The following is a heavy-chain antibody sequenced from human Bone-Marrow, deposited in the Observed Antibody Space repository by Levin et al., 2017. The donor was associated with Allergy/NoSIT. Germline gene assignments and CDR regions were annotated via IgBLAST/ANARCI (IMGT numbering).Heavy chain of an antibody. V-gene: IGHV4-39*01. J-gene: IGHJ4*02. Sequence: LSQTLSLTCIVSSGSISSHNYNWGWIRQPPGKGLEWIGTIYYSRSTYYNPSLTSRVTISVDTSKNQFSLELPSLTAADTAVYYCATGPSAFDYWGQGTLVTVSS. CDR3: ATGPSAFDY. CDR2: IYYSRST. CDR1: SGSISSHNYN.